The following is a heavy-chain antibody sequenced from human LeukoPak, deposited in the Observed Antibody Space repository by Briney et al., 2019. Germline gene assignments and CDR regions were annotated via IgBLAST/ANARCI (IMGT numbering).Heavy chain of an antibody. CDR1: GGTFSSYA. V-gene: IGHV1-69*05. CDR3: AGRIAYYYDSSGYYPY. CDR2: IIPIFGTA. D-gene: IGHD3-22*01. J-gene: IGHJ4*02. Sequence: ASVKVSCKASGGTFSSYAISWVRQAPGQGLEWMGRIIPIFGTANYAQKFQGRVTITTDESTSTAYMELSSLRSEDTAVYYCAGRIAYYYDSSGYYPYWGQGTLVTVSS.